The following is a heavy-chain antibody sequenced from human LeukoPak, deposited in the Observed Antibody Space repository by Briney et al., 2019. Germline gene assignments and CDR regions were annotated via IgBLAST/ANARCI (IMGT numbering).Heavy chain of an antibody. Sequence: PGRSLRLSCAASVFTFDDYAMHSVRQAPGKGLEWVSGISWNSGSIGYADSVKGRFTISRDNAKNSLYLQMNSLRAEDTALYYCARTVSRYYGMDVWGQGTTVTVSS. CDR3: ARTVSRYYGMDV. CDR1: VFTFDDYA. V-gene: IGHV3-9*01. J-gene: IGHJ6*02. D-gene: IGHD1-1*01. CDR2: ISWNSGSI.